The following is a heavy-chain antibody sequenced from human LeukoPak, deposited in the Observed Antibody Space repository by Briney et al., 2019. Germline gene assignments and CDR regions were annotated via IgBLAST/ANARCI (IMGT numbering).Heavy chain of an antibody. CDR2: ISDDGSNY. Sequence: GRSLRLSCAASGFTFSSYAMHWVRQAPGKGLEWVAVISDDGSNYSYADSVKGRFTISRDNSKNTVYLQMNSLRAEDTAVYYCARAGLRLGELSLRFDYWGQGTLVIVSS. CDR1: GFTFSSYA. D-gene: IGHD3-16*02. J-gene: IGHJ4*02. V-gene: IGHV3-30-3*01. CDR3: ARAGLRLGELSLRFDY.